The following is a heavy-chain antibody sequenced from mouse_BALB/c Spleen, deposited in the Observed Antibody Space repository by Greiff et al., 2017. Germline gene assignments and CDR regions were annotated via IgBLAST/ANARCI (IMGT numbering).Heavy chain of an antibody. J-gene: IGHJ4*01. CDR3: AVYAYPRSMDY. Sequence: EVQLQQSGAELVKPGASVKLSCTASGFNIKDTYMHWVKQRPEQGLEWIGRIDPANGNTKYDPKFQGKATITADTSSNTAYLQLSSLTSEDTAVYYCAVYAYPRSMDYWGQGTSVTVSS. V-gene: IGHV14-3*02. CDR1: GFNIKDTY. CDR2: IDPANGNT. D-gene: IGHD1-3*01.